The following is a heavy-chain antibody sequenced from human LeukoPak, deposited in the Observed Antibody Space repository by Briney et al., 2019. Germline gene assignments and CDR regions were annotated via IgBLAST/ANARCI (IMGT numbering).Heavy chain of an antibody. Sequence: PSETLSLTCTVSGGSISSYYWSWIRQPPGKGLEWIGYIYYSGSTNYNPSLKSRVTISVDTSKNQFSLKLSSVTAADTAVYYCARARYGSGSTASYYYYGMDVWGQGTTVTVSS. CDR3: ARARYGSGSTASYYYYGMDV. V-gene: IGHV4-59*01. J-gene: IGHJ6*02. CDR1: GGSISSYY. CDR2: IYYSGST. D-gene: IGHD3-10*01.